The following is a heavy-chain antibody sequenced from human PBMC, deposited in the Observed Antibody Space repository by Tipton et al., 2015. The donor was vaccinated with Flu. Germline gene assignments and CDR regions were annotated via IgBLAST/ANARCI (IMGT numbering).Heavy chain of an antibody. CDR1: GGSVSSGSYY. V-gene: IGHV4-61*01. CDR2: IYYSGST. CDR3: ARGRLNVSSGHERPDY. J-gene: IGHJ4*02. Sequence: TLSLTCTVSGGSVSSGSYYWSWIRQPPGKGLEWIGYIYYSGSTNYNPSLKSRVTISVDTSKNQFSLKLSSVTAADTAVYYCARGRLNVSSGHERPDYWGQGTLVTASS. D-gene: IGHD3-22*01.